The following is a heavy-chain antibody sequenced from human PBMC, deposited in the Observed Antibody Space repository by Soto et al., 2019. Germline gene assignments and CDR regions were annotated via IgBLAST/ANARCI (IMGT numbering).Heavy chain of an antibody. J-gene: IGHJ5*02. CDR3: ARAPGNDVVGPWLDP. Sequence: SETLSLTCTVSGGSISSYYWSWIRQPPGKGLEWIGYIYYSGSTNYNPSLKSRVTISVDTSKNQFSLKLSSVTAADTAVYYCARAPGNDVVGPWLDPWGHGTLVTVSS. D-gene: IGHD1-1*01. CDR2: IYYSGST. CDR1: GGSISSYY. V-gene: IGHV4-59*01.